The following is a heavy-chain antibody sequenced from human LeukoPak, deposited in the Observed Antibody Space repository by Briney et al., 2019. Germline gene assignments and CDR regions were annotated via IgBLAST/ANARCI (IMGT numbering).Heavy chain of an antibody. CDR3: AKVHCISTNCNHIWTYFDY. CDR2: ITVNNGYT. J-gene: IGHJ4*02. V-gene: IGHV1-18*01. CDR1: GYTFTSHG. Sequence: ASVTVSSKAAGYTFTSHGFIWLRQAPGQGLEWMGWITVNNGYTKYAQELQGRVTMTTDTSTSTAYMELRSLRSDDTAVYYCAKVHCISTNCNHIWTYFDYWGQGTLVTVSS. D-gene: IGHD2-2*01.